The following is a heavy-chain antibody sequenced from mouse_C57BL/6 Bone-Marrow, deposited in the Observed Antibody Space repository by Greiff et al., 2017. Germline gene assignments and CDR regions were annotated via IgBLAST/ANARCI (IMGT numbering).Heavy chain of an antibody. J-gene: IGHJ2*01. D-gene: IGHD4-1*02. V-gene: IGHV1-50*01. CDR3: ARPLNWYYFDY. Sequence: QVQLQQPGAELVKPGASVKLSCKASGYTFTSYWMQWVKQRPGQGLEWIGEIDPSDSYTNYNQKFKGKATLTVDTSSSTAYMQLSSLTSEDAAVYYCARPLNWYYFDYWGQGTTLTVSS. CDR2: IDPSDSYT. CDR1: GYTFTSYW.